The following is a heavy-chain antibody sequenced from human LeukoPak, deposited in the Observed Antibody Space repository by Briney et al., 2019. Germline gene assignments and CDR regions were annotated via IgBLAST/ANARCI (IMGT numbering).Heavy chain of an antibody. Sequence: SETVSLTCTVSGGSVSSSSYYWGWIRQPPGKGLEWIGSIYYSGSTDYNPSLKSRVTISVDTSKNQFSLKLSSVTAADAAVYYCARIGYCSGGSCSFGYWGQGTLVTVSS. J-gene: IGHJ4*02. CDR2: IYYSGST. CDR3: ARIGYCSGGSCSFGY. V-gene: IGHV4-39*01. CDR1: GGSVSSSSYY. D-gene: IGHD2-15*01.